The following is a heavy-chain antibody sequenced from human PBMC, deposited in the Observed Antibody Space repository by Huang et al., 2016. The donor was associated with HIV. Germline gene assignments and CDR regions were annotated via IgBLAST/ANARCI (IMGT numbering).Heavy chain of an antibody. CDR2: ISYDGRSD. CDR3: AKESRWFSDFDQ. V-gene: IGHV3-30*18. D-gene: IGHD2-15*01. J-gene: IGHJ5*02. Sequence: QVQLVESGGGVVQPGTSLRLSCAASGFIFCNFGMHWVRQAPGKGLELVSVISYDGRSDRYSDSVKGRFTISRDNDKNTLSLEMNRLRHDDTAVYYCAKESRWFSDFDQWGQGTLVTVSS. CDR1: GFIFCNFG.